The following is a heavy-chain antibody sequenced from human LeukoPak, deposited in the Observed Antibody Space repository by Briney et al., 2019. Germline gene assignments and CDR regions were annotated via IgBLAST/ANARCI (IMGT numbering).Heavy chain of an antibody. V-gene: IGHV4-39*01. CDR1: GGSISSSSYY. D-gene: IGHD5-24*01. Sequence: SETLSLTCTVSGGSISSSSYYWGWIRQPPGKGLEWIGSIYYSGSTYYNPSLKSRVTISVDTSKNQFSLKPSSVTAADTAVYYCARHGVPLQILNWFDPWGQGTLVTVSS. J-gene: IGHJ5*02. CDR2: IYYSGST. CDR3: ARHGVPLQILNWFDP.